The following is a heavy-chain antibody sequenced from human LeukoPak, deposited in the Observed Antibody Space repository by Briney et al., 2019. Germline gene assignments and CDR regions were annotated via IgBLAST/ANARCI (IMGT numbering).Heavy chain of an antibody. CDR1: GFTFSTYS. Sequence: RAGGSLRLSCAASGFTFSTYSMNWVRQAPGKGLEWISYISYTNIIYYADSVKGRFTISRDNAKNSLYLQMNSLRAEDTAVYYCANAGRDSSSTISCGMDVWGQGTTVTVSS. V-gene: IGHV3-48*01. D-gene: IGHD6-13*01. J-gene: IGHJ6*02. CDR2: ISYTNII. CDR3: ANAGRDSSSTISCGMDV.